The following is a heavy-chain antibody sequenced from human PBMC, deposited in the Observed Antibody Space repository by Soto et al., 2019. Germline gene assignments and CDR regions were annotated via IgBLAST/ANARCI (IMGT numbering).Heavy chain of an antibody. CDR1: GYTFTGYY. V-gene: IGHV1-46*01. J-gene: IGHJ4*02. CDR3: AREGKEYCSGGSCYGFDY. CDR2: INPSGGST. Sequence: ASVKVSCKASGYTFTGYYMHWVRQAPGQGLEWMGIINPSGGSTSYAQKFQGRVTMTRDTSTSTVYMELSSLRSEDTAVYYCAREGKEYCSGGSCYGFDYWGQGTLVTVSS. D-gene: IGHD2-15*01.